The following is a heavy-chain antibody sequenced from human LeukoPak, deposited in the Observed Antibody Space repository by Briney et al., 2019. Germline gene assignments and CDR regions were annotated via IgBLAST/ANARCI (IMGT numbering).Heavy chain of an antibody. CDR3: ARDMEGGIFDPAIAFDI. CDR2: ISYDGSNK. D-gene: IGHD3-3*01. J-gene: IGHJ3*02. CDR1: GFTFSSYA. V-gene: IGHV3-30*01. Sequence: GGSLRLSCAASGFTFSSYAMHWVRQAPGKGLEWVAVISYDGSNKYYADSVKGRFTISRDNSKNTLYLQMNSLRAEDTAVYYCARDMEGGIFDPAIAFDIWGQGTMVTVSS.